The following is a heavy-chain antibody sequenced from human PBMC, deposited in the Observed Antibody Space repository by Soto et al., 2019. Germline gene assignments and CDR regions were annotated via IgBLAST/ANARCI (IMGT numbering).Heavy chain of an antibody. CDR1: GFTFSNYA. D-gene: IGHD1-26*01. CDR3: AKSRELVTYYFDY. Sequence: EVQLLESGGGLVQPGGSLRLSCAASGFTFSNYAMSWVRQAPGKGLEWVSAISGSGGSTYYADSVKGRFTISRDNSKNTLYLQMNSLRAEDTAVYYCAKSRELVTYYFDYWGQGTLVTVSS. V-gene: IGHV3-23*01. J-gene: IGHJ4*02. CDR2: ISGSGGST.